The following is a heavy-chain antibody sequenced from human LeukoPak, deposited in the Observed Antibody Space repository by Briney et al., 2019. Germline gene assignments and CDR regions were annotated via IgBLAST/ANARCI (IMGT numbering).Heavy chain of an antibody. CDR2: ISSSSSYI. V-gene: IGHV3-21*01. CDR3: VRDLILVWTPGDDFDY. Sequence: GGSLRLSCAASGFTFSSYSMNWVRQAPGKGLEWVSSISSSSSYIYYADSVKGRFTISRDNAKNSLYLQMNSLRAEDTAVYYCVRDLILVWTPGDDFDYWGQGTLVTVSS. CDR1: GFTFSSYS. J-gene: IGHJ4*02. D-gene: IGHD2-8*01.